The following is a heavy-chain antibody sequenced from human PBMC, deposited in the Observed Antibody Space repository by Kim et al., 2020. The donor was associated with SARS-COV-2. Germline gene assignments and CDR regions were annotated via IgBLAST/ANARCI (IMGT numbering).Heavy chain of an antibody. Sequence: GGSLRLSCAASGFTFSSYGMHWVRQAPGKGLEWVAVISYDGSNKYYADSVKGRFTISRDNSKNTLYLQMNSLRAEDTAVYYCAKDTVPYSYGFALTLFSYGMDVWGQGTTVTVSS. CDR2: ISYDGSNK. D-gene: IGHD5-18*01. CDR3: AKDTVPYSYGFALTLFSYGMDV. V-gene: IGHV3-30*18. CDR1: GFTFSSYG. J-gene: IGHJ6*02.